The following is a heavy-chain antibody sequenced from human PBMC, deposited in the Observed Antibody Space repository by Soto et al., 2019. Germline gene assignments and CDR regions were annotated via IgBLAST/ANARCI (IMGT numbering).Heavy chain of an antibody. Sequence: GGSLRLSCAASGFTFSSYAMSWVRQAPGKGLEWVSAISGSGGSTYYADSVKGRFTISRDNSKNTLYLQMNSLRAEDTAVYYCATGYSSSWYYFQHWGQGTLVTVSS. CDR2: ISGSGGST. D-gene: IGHD6-13*01. V-gene: IGHV3-23*01. CDR3: ATGYSSSWYYFQH. CDR1: GFTFSSYA. J-gene: IGHJ1*01.